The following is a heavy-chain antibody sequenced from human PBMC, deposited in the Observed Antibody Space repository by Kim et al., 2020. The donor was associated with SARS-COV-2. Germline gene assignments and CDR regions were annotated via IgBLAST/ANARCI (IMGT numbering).Heavy chain of an antibody. V-gene: IGHV3-23*01. J-gene: IGHJ4*02. Sequence: DSGKGRFTISRDNSKNTLYLQMNSLRAEDTAVYYCAKGRGSMVRGVQPDYWGQGTLVTVSS. D-gene: IGHD3-10*01. CDR3: AKGRGSMVRGVQPDY.